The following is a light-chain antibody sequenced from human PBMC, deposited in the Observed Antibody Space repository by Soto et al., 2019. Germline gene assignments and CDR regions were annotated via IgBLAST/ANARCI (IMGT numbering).Light chain of an antibody. CDR3: ASFRSGTILV. Sequence: QSVLTQPASVSGSAGQSVTISCTGPRSDIGDSNFISWYQHSPGKAPRLLIYEVNNRASGVSRRFSGSKAGNTASLTISGLLDDDEADYFCASFRSGTILVFGSGTKVTVL. CDR1: RSDIGDSNF. V-gene: IGLV2-14*01. J-gene: IGLJ1*01. CDR2: EVN.